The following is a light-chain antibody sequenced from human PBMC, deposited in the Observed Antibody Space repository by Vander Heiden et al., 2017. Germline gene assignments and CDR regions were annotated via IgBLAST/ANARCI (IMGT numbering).Light chain of an antibody. Sequence: QSVLTRPPSASGTPGQRVTISCSGSSSNIGSNYVYWYQQLPGTAPKLLIYRNNQRPSGVPDRFSGSKSGTSASLAISGLRSEDEADYYSAAWDDSLSGWVFGGGTKLTVL. CDR2: RNN. CDR3: AAWDDSLSGWV. CDR1: SSNIGSNY. J-gene: IGLJ3*02. V-gene: IGLV1-47*01.